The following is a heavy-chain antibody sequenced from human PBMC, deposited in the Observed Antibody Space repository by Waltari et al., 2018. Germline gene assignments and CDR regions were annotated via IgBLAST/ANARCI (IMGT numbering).Heavy chain of an antibody. V-gene: IGHV3-23*04. CDR3: AKEMTTVTSGTDY. CDR1: GFTFNNFA. Sequence: VQLVEFGGGLVQPGGSLRLACAASGFTFNNFAMTWVRQAPGKGLEWVSTISGSGSSTYYADSVKDRLTISRDNSKNTLHLQMNTLRAEDTAVYYCAKEMTTVTSGTDYWGQGTLVTVSS. J-gene: IGHJ4*02. D-gene: IGHD4-17*01. CDR2: ISGSGSST.